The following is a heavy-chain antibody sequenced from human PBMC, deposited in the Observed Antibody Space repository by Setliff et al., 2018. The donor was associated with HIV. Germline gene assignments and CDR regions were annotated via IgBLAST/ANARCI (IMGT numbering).Heavy chain of an antibody. Sequence: PSETLSLTCTVSGNSTTSSDYYWGWVRQPPGKGLEWIGSIYYSGTTYHNPSLKSRVTISVHTSKNQFSLRVSSVTAADTAVYYCARGSNWGSGFRWYFDLWGKGTTVTVSS. D-gene: IGHD7-27*01. J-gene: IGHJ6*04. CDR2: IYYSGTT. CDR3: ARGSNWGSGFRWYFDL. V-gene: IGHV4-39*07. CDR1: GNSTTSSDYY.